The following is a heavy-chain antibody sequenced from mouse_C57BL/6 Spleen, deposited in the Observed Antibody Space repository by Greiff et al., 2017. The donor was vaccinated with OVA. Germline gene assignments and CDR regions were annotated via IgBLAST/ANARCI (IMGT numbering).Heavy chain of an antibody. CDR2: FYPGSGSI. CDR1: GYTFPVYS. CDR3: ARHEDRLGSFDY. V-gene: IGHV1-62-2*01. Sequence: QVQLQQSGAELLNPGASVQLSCTASGYTFPVYSLHFVQPRSGPGLAWIGWFYPGSGSIKYTEKFKDKATLTADKSSSTVYMELSRLTSEDSAVYFCARHEDRLGSFDYWGQGTTLTVSS. D-gene: IGHD1-2*01. J-gene: IGHJ2*01.